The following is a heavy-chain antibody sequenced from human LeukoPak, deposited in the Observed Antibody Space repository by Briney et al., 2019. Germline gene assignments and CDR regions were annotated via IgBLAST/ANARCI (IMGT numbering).Heavy chain of an antibody. Sequence: ASVKVSCKASGYTFTSYGIGWVRQAPGQGLEWMGWISAYNGNTNYAQKLQGRVTMTTDTSTSTAYMELRSLRSDDTAVYYCARGPHSSGWYHSSYWYFDLWGRGTLVTVSS. V-gene: IGHV1-18*01. CDR3: ARGPHSSGWYHSSYWYFDL. CDR1: GYTFTSYG. J-gene: IGHJ2*01. CDR2: ISAYNGNT. D-gene: IGHD6-19*01.